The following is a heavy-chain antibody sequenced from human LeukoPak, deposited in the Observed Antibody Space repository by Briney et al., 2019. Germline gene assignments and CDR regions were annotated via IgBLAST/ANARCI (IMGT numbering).Heavy chain of an antibody. CDR3: ATDQGIY. V-gene: IGHV3-33*03. CDR2: IWYDGSDK. J-gene: IGHJ4*02. CDR1: GFTFTSYG. Sequence: GGSLRLSCAASGFTFTSYGMHWVRQAPGKGLEWVAVIWYDGSDKYYADSVKGRFTISRDNSKNTLYLQMNSLRAEDTAVYYCATDQGIYWGQGTLVTISS.